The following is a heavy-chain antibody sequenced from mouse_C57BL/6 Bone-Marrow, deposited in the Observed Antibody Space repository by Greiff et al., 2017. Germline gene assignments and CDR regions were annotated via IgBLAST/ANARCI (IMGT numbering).Heavy chain of an antibody. CDR2: LWTGGGT. V-gene: IGHV2-9-1*01. D-gene: IGHD3-3*01. J-gene: IGHJ3*01. CDR3: ARIGPGAY. CDR1: GFSLTSYA. Sequence: VQRVESGPGLVAPSQSLSITCTVSGFSLTSYAISWVRQPPGKGLEWLGVLWTGGGTNYNSALKSRLSISKDNSKSQVFLKMNSLQTDDTARYYCARIGPGAYWGQGTLVTVSA.